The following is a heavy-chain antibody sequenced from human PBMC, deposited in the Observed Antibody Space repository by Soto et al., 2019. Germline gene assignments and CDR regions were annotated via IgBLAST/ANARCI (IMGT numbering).Heavy chain of an antibody. J-gene: IGHJ5*02. CDR3: AHKRGYYDFWSGYAP. V-gene: IGHV2-5*02. D-gene: IGHD3-3*01. Sequence: QITLKESGPTLVKPTQTLTLTCTFSGFSLSTSGVGVGWIRQPPGKALEWLALIYWDDDKRYSPSLKSRLTITMNTSKNQVLLTMTHMDPMDTATYYCAHKRGYYDFWSGYAPWGQGTLVTVSS. CDR2: IYWDDDK. CDR1: GFSLSTSGVG.